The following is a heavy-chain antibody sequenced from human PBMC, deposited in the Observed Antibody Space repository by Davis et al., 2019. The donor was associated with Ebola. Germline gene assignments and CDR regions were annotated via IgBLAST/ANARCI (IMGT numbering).Heavy chain of an antibody. V-gene: IGHV3-30*18. J-gene: IGHJ4*02. Sequence: SCAASGFTFSSYGMHWVRQAPGKGLEWVAVISYDGSNKYYADSVKGRFTISRDNSKNTLYLQMNSLRAEDTAVYYCAKEALRLRLYYFDYWGQGTLVTVSS. CDR1: GFTFSSYG. CDR3: AKEALRLRLYYFDY. CDR2: ISYDGSNK. D-gene: IGHD5-12*01.